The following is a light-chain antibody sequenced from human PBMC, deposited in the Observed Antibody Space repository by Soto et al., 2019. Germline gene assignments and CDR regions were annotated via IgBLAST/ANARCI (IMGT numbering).Light chain of an antibody. CDR1: QSVSSSY. V-gene: IGKV3-20*01. CDR3: QLYGSSPIFT. J-gene: IGKJ3*01. CDR2: GAS. Sequence: EIVLTQSPGTLSLSPGERATLSCRASQSVSSSYLAWYQQKPGQAPRLLIYGASGRATGIPDRFSGSGSGTDFPLTISRLEPEDFAVYYCQLYGSSPIFTFGPGTKVDIK.